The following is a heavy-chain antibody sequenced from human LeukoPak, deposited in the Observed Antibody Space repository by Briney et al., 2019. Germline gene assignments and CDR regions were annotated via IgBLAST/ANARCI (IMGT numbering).Heavy chain of an antibody. CDR1: GGSISSTTYY. J-gene: IGHJ4*02. CDR2: IYHSGNI. D-gene: IGHD3-22*01. CDR3: ARGGRYYYDSSGYLH. V-gene: IGHV4-39*07. Sequence: PSETLSLTCTVSGGSISSTTYYWGWIRQPPGKGLEWIGSIYHSGNIYYNPSLKSRVTISVDTSKNQFSLKLSSATAADTAVYYCARGGRYYYDSSGYLHWGQGTLVTVSS.